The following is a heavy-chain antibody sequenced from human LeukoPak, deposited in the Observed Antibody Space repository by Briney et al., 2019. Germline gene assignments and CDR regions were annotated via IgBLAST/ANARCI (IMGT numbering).Heavy chain of an antibody. Sequence: SVKVSCKASGGTFSSYAISWVRQAPGQGLEWMGGIIPIFGTANYAQKFQGRVTITADESTSTAYMELSSLRSEDTAVYYCARDRGELFERDYYYYYYMDVWGKGTTVTVSS. CDR1: GGTFSSYA. D-gene: IGHD3-10*01. CDR3: ARDRGELFERDYYYYYYMDV. V-gene: IGHV1-69*13. CDR2: IIPIFGTA. J-gene: IGHJ6*03.